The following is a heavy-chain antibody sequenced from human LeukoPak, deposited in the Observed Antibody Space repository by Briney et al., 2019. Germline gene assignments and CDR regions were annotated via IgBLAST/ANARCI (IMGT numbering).Heavy chain of an antibody. CDR2: IGTAGDT. Sequence: GGSLRLSCAASGFTFSSYDMHWVRQATGKGLEWVSAIGTAGDTYYPGSVKGRFTISRENAKNSLYLQMNSLRAGDTAVYYCGRVGGRSKAAKGDAFDIWGQGTMVVVSS. CDR1: GFTFSSYD. CDR3: GRVGGRSKAAKGDAFDI. V-gene: IGHV3-13*01. J-gene: IGHJ3*02. D-gene: IGHD6-6*01.